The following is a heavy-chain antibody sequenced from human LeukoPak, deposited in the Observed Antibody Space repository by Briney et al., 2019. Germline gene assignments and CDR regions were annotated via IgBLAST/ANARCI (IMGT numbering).Heavy chain of an antibody. CDR3: ARGIAAAGFFDY. Sequence: SVKVSCTASGYTFTGYYMHWVRQAPGQGLEWMGGIIPIFGTANYAQKFQGRVTITADKSTSTAYMELRSLRSDDTAVYYCARGIAAAGFFDYWGQGTLVTVSS. D-gene: IGHD6-13*01. V-gene: IGHV1-69*06. J-gene: IGHJ4*02. CDR2: IIPIFGTA. CDR1: GYTFTGYY.